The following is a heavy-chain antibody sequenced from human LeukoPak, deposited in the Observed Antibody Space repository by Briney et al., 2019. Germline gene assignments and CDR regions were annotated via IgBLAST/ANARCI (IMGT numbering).Heavy chain of an antibody. D-gene: IGHD6-6*01. V-gene: IGHV5-51*01. Sequence: GESLKISCKGSGYSFTSYWIGWVRQMPGKGLEWMGIIYPGDSDTRYSPSFQGQVTISADKSISTAYLQWSSLKASDTAMYYCASTSIAAPEYYYYYMDVWGKGTTVTVSS. J-gene: IGHJ6*03. CDR2: IYPGDSDT. CDR3: ASTSIAAPEYYYYYMDV. CDR1: GYSFTSYW.